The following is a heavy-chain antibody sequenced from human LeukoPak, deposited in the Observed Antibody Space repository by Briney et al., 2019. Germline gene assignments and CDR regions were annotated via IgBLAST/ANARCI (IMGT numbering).Heavy chain of an antibody. V-gene: IGHV1-46*02. CDR3: ARGGLQLLAPLDY. D-gene: IGHD5-18*01. J-gene: IGHJ4*02. CDR1: GYTFNSYY. CDR2: INPSAGST. Sequence: ASVKVSCKASGYTFNSYYMHWVRQAPGQGREWMGIINPSAGSTSYAQKFQGRVTMTRDTSTSTVYMELSSLRSEDAAVYYCARGGLQLLAPLDYWGQGTLVTVSS.